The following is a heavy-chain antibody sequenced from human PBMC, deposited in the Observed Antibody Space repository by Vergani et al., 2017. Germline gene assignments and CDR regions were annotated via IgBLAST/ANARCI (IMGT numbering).Heavy chain of an antibody. Sequence: QVQLQESGPGLVKSSETLSLTCSVSFDSIRNLYCNWIRQPPGKGLEWIGSIHYSGNTNYNPSLKTRVTISVDTSQNQFSLTLTSVTAADTAVYYCASDTHSGQRAGRWGQGILVTVTS. J-gene: IGHJ4*01. CDR3: ASDTHSGQRAGR. CDR2: IHYSGNT. D-gene: IGHD6-19*01. CDR1: FDSIRNLY. V-gene: IGHV4-59*11.